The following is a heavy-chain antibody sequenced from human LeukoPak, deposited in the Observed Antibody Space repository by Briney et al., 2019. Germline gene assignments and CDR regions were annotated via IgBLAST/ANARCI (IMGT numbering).Heavy chain of an antibody. CDR1: GFTFSSYA. CDR3: AAGYCSSTSCPSFDY. V-gene: IGHV3-23*01. CDR2: ISGSGGST. D-gene: IGHD2-2*01. J-gene: IGHJ4*02. Sequence: PGRSLRLSCAASGFTFSSYAMSWVRQAPGKGLEWVSAISGSGGSTYYADSVKGRFTISRDNSKNTLYLQMNSLRAEDTAVYYCAAGYCSSTSCPSFDYWGQGTLVTVSS.